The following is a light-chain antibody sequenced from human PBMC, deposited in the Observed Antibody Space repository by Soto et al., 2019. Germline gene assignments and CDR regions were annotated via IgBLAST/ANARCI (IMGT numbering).Light chain of an antibody. V-gene: IGLV1-47*01. CDR1: SSNIGSNY. CDR3: AAWDDSLSGGVV. CDR2: RNN. Sequence: QSVLTQPPSASGTPGQRVTISCSGSSSNIGSNYVYWYQQLPETAPKLLIYRNNQLPSGVPDRFSGSKSGTSASLAISGLRSEDEADYYCAAWDDSLSGGVVFGGGTKLTVL. J-gene: IGLJ2*01.